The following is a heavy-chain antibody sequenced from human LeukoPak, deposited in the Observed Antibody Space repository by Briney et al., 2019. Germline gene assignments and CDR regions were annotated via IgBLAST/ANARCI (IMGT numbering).Heavy chain of an antibody. J-gene: IGHJ6*02. CDR1: GGSISSSSYY. CDR3: AGGVLPAYYSMDV. CDR2: IYYSGST. V-gene: IGHV4-31*03. D-gene: IGHD1-26*01. Sequence: SETLSLTCTVSGGSISSSSYYWGWIRQPPGKGLEWIGYIYYSGSTYYNPSLKSRVTISVDTSKNQFSLKLSSVTAADTAVYYCAGGVLPAYYSMDVWGQGTTVTVSS.